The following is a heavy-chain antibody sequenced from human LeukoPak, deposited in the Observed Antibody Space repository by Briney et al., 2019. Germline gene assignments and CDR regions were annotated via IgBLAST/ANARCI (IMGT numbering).Heavy chain of an antibody. V-gene: IGHV4-61*01. CDR2: IYYSGST. J-gene: IGHJ3*02. CDR1: GYSISSGYY. CDR3: ARGHYDILTGYYEYAFDI. D-gene: IGHD3-9*01. Sequence: PSETLSLTCTVSGYSISSGYYWSWIRPPPGKGLEWIGYIYYSGSTNYNPSLKSRVTISVDTSKNQFSLKLSSVTAADTALYYCARGHYDILTGYYEYAFDIWGQGTMVTVSS.